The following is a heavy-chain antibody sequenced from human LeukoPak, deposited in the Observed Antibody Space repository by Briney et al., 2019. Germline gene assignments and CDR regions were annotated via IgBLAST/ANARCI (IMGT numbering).Heavy chain of an antibody. V-gene: IGHV3-23*01. J-gene: IGHJ4*02. Sequence: GGSLRLSCAASTFTISNYAMNWVRQAPGKGLEWVSGISGSGTGTHYADSVKGRFTISRDNSKNTLYLQMNSLRAEDTAVYYCAKEDNILTGYYPFDSWGQGTLVTVSS. CDR3: AKEDNILTGYYPFDS. CDR2: ISGSGTGT. D-gene: IGHD3-9*01. CDR1: TFTISNYA.